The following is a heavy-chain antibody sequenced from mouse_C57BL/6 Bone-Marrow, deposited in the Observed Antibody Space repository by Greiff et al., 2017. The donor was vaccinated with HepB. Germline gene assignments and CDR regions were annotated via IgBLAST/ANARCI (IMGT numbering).Heavy chain of an antibody. J-gene: IGHJ1*03. Sequence: EVQLQESGGDLVKPGGSLKLSCAASGFTFSSYGMSWVRQTPDKRLEWVATISSGGSYTYYPDSVKGRFTISRDNAKNTLYLQMSSLKSEDTAMYYCARHVPYSAYFDVWGTGTTVTVSS. D-gene: IGHD3-1*01. CDR2: ISSGGSYT. V-gene: IGHV5-6*01. CDR3: ARHVPYSAYFDV. CDR1: GFTFSSYG.